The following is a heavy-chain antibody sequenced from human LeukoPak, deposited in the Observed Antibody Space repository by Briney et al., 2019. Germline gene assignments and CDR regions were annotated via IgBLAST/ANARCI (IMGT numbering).Heavy chain of an antibody. J-gene: IGHJ3*02. Sequence: GGSLRLSCAASGFSFDDYVMHWVRQTPGKGLEWVSGISGNSGHIAYAESVKGRFTISRDNAKNFLYLQMDSLRGADTALYYCTKERLTDSDYGDFLEAFDIWGQGTMVTVSS. D-gene: IGHD4-17*01. CDR2: ISGNSGHI. CDR3: TKERLTDSDYGDFLEAFDI. V-gene: IGHV3-9*01. CDR1: GFSFDDYV.